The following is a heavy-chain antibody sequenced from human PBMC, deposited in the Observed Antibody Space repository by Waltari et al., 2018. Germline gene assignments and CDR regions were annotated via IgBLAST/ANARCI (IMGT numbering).Heavy chain of an antibody. Sequence: QVQLVQSGAEVKKPGSSVKVSCKASGGTFSSYAISWVRQAPGQGLEWMGGIIPILGIANYAQKFQGRVMITADKSTSTAYMELSSLRSEDTAVYYCARLPHGGERAFDIWGQGTMVTVSS. J-gene: IGHJ3*02. V-gene: IGHV1-69*10. D-gene: IGHD2-21*01. CDR1: GGTFSSYA. CDR2: IIPILGIA. CDR3: ARLPHGGERAFDI.